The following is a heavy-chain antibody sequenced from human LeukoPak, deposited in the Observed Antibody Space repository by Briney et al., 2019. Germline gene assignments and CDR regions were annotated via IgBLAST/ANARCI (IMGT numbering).Heavy chain of an antibody. CDR1: GYSFTSYW. Sequence: GESLKISCKGSGYSFTSYWIGWVRQMPGKGLEWMGIIYPGDSDTRYSPSFQGQVTISADKSISTAYLLWSSLKASDTAMYYCARSRRVSSGWYYFDYWGQGTLVTVSS. CDR2: IYPGDSDT. J-gene: IGHJ4*02. V-gene: IGHV5-51*01. CDR3: ARSRRVSSGWYYFDY. D-gene: IGHD6-19*01.